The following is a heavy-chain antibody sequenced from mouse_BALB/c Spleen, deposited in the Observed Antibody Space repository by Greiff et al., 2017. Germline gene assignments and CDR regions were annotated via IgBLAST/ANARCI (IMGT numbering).Heavy chain of an antibody. CDR2: IDPENGDT. J-gene: IGHJ3*01. CDR1: GFNIKDYY. Sequence: VQLQQSGAELVRSGASVKLSCTASGFNIKDYYMHWVKQRPEQGLEWIGWIDPENGDTEYAPKFQGKATMTADKSSSTAYMQLSSLTSEDSAVYYCASYGDRAYWGQGTLVTVSA. V-gene: IGHV14-4*02. D-gene: IGHD1-1*02. CDR3: ASYGDRAY.